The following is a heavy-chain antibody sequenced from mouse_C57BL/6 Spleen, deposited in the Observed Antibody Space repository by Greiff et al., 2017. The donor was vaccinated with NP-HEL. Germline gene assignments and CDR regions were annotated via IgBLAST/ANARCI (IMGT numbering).Heavy chain of an antibody. CDR2: IDPETGGT. V-gene: IGHV1-15*01. CDR3: TRRDYGGSYFDY. Sequence: QVQLKESGAELVRPGASVTLSCKASGYTFTDYEMHWVKQTPVHGLEWIGAIDPETGGTAYNQKFQGKAILTADKSSSTAYMELRSLNSEDSAVYDCTRRDYGGSYFDYWGQGTTLTVSS. J-gene: IGHJ2*01. CDR1: GYTFTDYE. D-gene: IGHD1-1*01.